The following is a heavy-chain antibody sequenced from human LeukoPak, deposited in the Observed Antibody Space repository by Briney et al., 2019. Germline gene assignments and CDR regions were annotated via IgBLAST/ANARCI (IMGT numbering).Heavy chain of an antibody. J-gene: IGHJ4*02. CDR3: ARRLIGYCSSTSCPEEFDY. V-gene: IGHV4-39*01. CDR2: NYYSGST. D-gene: IGHD2-2*01. CDR1: GGSISSSSYY. Sequence: SETLSLTCTVSGGSISSSSYYWGWIRQPPGKGLEWSGSNYYSGSTYYNPSLKSRVTISVDTSKNQFSLKLSSVTAADTAVYYCARRLIGYCSSTSCPEEFDYWGQGTLVTVSS.